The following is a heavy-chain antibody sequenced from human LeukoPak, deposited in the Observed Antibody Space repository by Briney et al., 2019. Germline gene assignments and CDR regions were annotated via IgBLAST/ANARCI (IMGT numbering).Heavy chain of an antibody. V-gene: IGHV3-15*01. Sequence: GGSLRLSCAASGFTFSNAWMSWVRQAPGKGLEWVGHIKSKTDGGTTDYAAPVKGRFTISRDDSKNTLYLQMNSLKTEDTAVYYCTTGYYDSSGYYNPWGQGTLVTVSS. CDR2: IKSKTDGGTT. D-gene: IGHD3-22*01. CDR1: GFTFSNAW. CDR3: TTGYYDSSGYYNP. J-gene: IGHJ5*02.